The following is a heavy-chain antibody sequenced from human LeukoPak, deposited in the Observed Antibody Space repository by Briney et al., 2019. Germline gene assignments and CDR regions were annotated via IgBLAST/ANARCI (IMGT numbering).Heavy chain of an antibody. Sequence: GGSLRLSCEASGFTFTTYSMNWVRQAPGKGLEWVSYISSSSSTIYYADSVKGRFTISRDNAKNSLYLQMNSLRAEDTAVYYCARILPRQYRPPYYYYMDVWGKGTTVTVSS. CDR1: GFTFTTYS. J-gene: IGHJ6*03. D-gene: IGHD4-11*01. CDR3: ARILPRQYRPPYYYYMDV. CDR2: ISSSSSTI. V-gene: IGHV3-48*01.